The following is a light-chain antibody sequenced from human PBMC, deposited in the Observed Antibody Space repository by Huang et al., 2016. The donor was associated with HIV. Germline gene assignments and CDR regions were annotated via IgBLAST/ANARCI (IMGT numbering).Light chain of an antibody. V-gene: IGKV3-15*01. Sequence: EIVMTQSPATLSVSPGERATLSCRASQSVGIKLSWFQQKPGQAPRLLIYDASTRATGIPARFSGSGSGTEFTLTISSLQSEDFAVYYCQHYNNCPRMFGQGTKVEIK. CDR2: DAS. J-gene: IGKJ1*01. CDR3: QHYNNCPRM. CDR1: QSVGIK.